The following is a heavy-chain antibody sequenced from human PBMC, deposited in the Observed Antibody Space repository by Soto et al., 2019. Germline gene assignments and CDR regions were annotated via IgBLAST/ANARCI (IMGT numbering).Heavy chain of an antibody. J-gene: IGHJ6*02. Sequence: PSETLSLTCTVSGGSISSYNWHWIRQPPGKRLEWIGHIYNSGTTEYNPSLQSRVSISVDTSKNQFSLKLTSVTAADTAVYFCARGRRYNYGYEGMDVWGQGTTVTVSS. CDR2: IYNSGTT. D-gene: IGHD5-18*01. CDR1: GGSISSYN. V-gene: IGHV4-59*01. CDR3: ARGRRYNYGYEGMDV.